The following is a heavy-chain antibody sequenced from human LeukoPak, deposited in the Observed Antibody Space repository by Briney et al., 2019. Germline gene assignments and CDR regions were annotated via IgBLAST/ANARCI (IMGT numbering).Heavy chain of an antibody. J-gene: IGHJ4*02. CDR2: ISSSGNTI. D-gene: IGHD6-6*01. V-gene: IGHV3-48*04. CDR3: ARRRDFDY. Sequence: GGSLRLSCAASGFTLSTYSMNWVRQAPGKGLEWVSYISSSGNTIYYADSVKGRFTISRDNAKNSLFLQMNSPRAEDTAVYYCARRRDFDYWGQGTLVAVSS. CDR1: GFTLSTYS.